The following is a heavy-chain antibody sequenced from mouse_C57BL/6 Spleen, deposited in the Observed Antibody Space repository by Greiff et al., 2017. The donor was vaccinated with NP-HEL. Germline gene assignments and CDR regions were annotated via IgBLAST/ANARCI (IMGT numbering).Heavy chain of an antibody. CDR2: FYPGSGSI. Sequence: QVQLKESGAELVKPGASVKLSCKASGYTFTEYTIHWVKQRSGQGLEWIGWFYPGSGSIKYNEKFKDKATLTADKSSSTVYMELSRLTSEDSAVYFCARHEGYGSSYYYAMDYWGQGTSVTVSS. V-gene: IGHV1-62-2*01. CDR1: GYTFTEYT. CDR3: ARHEGYGSSYYYAMDY. D-gene: IGHD1-1*01. J-gene: IGHJ4*01.